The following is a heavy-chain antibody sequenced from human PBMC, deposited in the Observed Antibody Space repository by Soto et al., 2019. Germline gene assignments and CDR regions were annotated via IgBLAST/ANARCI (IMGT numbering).Heavy chain of an antibody. CDR2: ISGSGGRT. J-gene: IGHJ4*02. D-gene: IGHD5-18*01. CDR1: GFTFSSYA. V-gene: IGHV3-23*01. Sequence: GGSLRLSCAASGFTFSSYAMSWVRQAPGKGLEWVSAISGSGGRTYYADSVKGRFTISRDNSKNTLYLQMNSLRAEDTAVYYCAKDPLEIQLWPKYYFDYRGQGTLVTVSS. CDR3: AKDPLEIQLWPKYYFDY.